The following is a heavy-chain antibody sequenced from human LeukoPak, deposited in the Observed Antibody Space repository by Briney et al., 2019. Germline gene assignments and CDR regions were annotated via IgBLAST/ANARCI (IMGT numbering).Heavy chain of an antibody. CDR2: ISGSGGST. CDR3: AKPNTIHSGSVRNDAFDI. Sequence: GGFLRLSCAASGFTFSSYAMSWVRQAPGKGLEWVSAISGSGGSTYYADSVKGRFTISRDNSKNTLYLQMNSLRAEDTAVYYCAKPNTIHSGSVRNDAFDIWGQGTMVTVSS. D-gene: IGHD1-26*01. V-gene: IGHV3-23*01. CDR1: GFTFSSYA. J-gene: IGHJ3*02.